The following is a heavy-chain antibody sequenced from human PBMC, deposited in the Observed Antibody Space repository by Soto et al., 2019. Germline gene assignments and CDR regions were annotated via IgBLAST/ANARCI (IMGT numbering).Heavy chain of an antibody. J-gene: IGHJ4*02. Sequence: PGGSLRLSCAASGFTFSSYAMSWVRQAPGKGLEWVSAISGSGGSTYYADSVKGRFTISRDNSKNTLYLQMNSLRVEDTAVYYCAKAGDRTRVAGIDYWGQGTLVTVSS. CDR2: ISGSGGST. V-gene: IGHV3-23*01. CDR1: GFTFSSYA. D-gene: IGHD6-19*01. CDR3: AKAGDRTRVAGIDY.